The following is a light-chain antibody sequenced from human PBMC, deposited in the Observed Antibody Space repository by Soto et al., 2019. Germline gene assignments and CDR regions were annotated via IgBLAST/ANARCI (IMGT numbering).Light chain of an antibody. CDR2: WAS. CDR1: QSVLYSSNNKNY. CDR3: QQYYSTPRT. J-gene: IGKJ1*01. Sequence: DIVMTQSPDSLAVSLGERATINCKSSQSVLYSSNNKNYLAWYQQKPGQPPKLLIYWASTRESGVPDRFSGSGPGTDFTLTIGSLQAEDVAVYFCQQYYSTPRTFGQGTKVEIK. V-gene: IGKV4-1*01.